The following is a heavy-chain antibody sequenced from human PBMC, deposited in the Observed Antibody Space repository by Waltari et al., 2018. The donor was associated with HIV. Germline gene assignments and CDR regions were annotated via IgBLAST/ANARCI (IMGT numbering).Heavy chain of an antibody. V-gene: IGHV3-74*01. Sequence: EVQLVESGGGLVRTGLPLRLSCAASGFSFRTYWLPWVRQVPGKGPVWVSRIDQDGSRISYADSVKGRFTISRDNARNILYLQMNSLRVEDTAIYYCARMTSPYFIDYWGLGTLVTVSS. CDR2: IDQDGSRI. D-gene: IGHD2-21*02. CDR1: GFSFRTYW. CDR3: ARMTSPYFIDY. J-gene: IGHJ4*02.